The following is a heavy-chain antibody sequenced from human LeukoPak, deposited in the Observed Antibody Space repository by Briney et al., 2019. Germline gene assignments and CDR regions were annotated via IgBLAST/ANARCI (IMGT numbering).Heavy chain of an antibody. CDR2: ISYDGSNK. CDR1: GFTFSSYA. Sequence: GGSLRLSCAASGFTFSSYAMHWVRQAPGKGLEWVAVISYDGSNKYYADSVKGRFTISRDNSKNTLYLQMNSLRAEDTAVYYCARDTNTYYDSSGRFDYWGQGTLVTVSS. CDR3: ARDTNTYYDSSGRFDY. D-gene: IGHD3-22*01. J-gene: IGHJ4*02. V-gene: IGHV3-30-3*01.